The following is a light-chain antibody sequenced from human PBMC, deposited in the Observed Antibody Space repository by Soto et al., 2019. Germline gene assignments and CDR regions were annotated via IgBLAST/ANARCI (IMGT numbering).Light chain of an antibody. V-gene: IGKV1-8*01. Sequence: IRMSQCPSSLSASVGDRVTITCRASQAISSYLAWYQQKPGKAPKLLIYAASTLQSGVPSRFSGSGSGTDFTLTISCLQSEDFATYYCQQYYIYPRTFCQGTNVAIK. CDR3: QQYYIYPRT. J-gene: IGKJ1*01. CDR1: QAISSY. CDR2: AAS.